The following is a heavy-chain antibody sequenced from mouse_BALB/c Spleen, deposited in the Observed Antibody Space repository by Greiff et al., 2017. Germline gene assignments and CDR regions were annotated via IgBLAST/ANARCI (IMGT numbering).Heavy chain of an antibody. CDR3: ARTGTGYAMDY. D-gene: IGHD4-1*01. CDR1: GFTFSSFG. CDR2: ISSGSSTI. V-gene: IGHV5-17*02. Sequence: EVMLVESGGGLVQPGGSRKLSCAASGFTFSSFGMHWVRQAPEKGLEWVAYISSGSSTIYYADTVKGRYTISRDNPNNTLFLQLTSLRSEDTAIYYCARTGTGYAMDYWGQGTSVTVSS. J-gene: IGHJ4*01.